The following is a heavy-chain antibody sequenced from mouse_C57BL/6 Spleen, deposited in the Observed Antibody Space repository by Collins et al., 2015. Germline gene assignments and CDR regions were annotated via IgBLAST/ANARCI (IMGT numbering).Heavy chain of an antibody. V-gene: IGHV3-2*02. Sequence: DVQLQESGPGLVKPSQSLSLTCTVTGYSITSDYAWNWIRQFPGNKLEWMGYISYSGSTSYNPSLKSRISITRDTSKNQFFLQLNSVTTEDTATYYCARDGSSSRYFDYWGQGTTLTVSS. D-gene: IGHD1-1*01. CDR1: GYSITSDYA. CDR2: ISYSGST. CDR3: ARDGSSSRYFDY. J-gene: IGHJ2*01.